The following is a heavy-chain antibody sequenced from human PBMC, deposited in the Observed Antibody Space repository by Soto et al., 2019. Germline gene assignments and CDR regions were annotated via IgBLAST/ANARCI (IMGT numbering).Heavy chain of an antibody. D-gene: IGHD1-26*01. J-gene: IGHJ3*02. V-gene: IGHV3-21*01. Sequence: GGSLRLSCAASGFTFSSYSMNWVRQAPGKGLEWVSSISSSSSYIYYADSVKGRFTISRDNAKNSLYLQMNSLRAEDTAVYYCARVRSWDQDAFDIWGQGTMVTVSS. CDR3: ARVRSWDQDAFDI. CDR1: GFTFSSYS. CDR2: ISSSSSYI.